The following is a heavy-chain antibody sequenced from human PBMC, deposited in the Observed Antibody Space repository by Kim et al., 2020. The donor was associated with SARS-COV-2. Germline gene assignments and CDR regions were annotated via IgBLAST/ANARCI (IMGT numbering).Heavy chain of an antibody. Sequence: GGSLRLSCAASGFTFSSYAMHWVRQAPGKGLEWVAVISYDGSNKYYADSVKGRFTISTDISKNTLYLQMTSLRAEDTAVYYCARGTYYYDSGSLLGNWFVPWGQGTLVTVSS. CDR1: GFTFSSYA. CDR2: ISYDGSNK. V-gene: IGHV3-30-3*01. CDR3: ARGTYYYDSGSLLGNWFVP. J-gene: IGHJ5*02. D-gene: IGHD3-10*01.